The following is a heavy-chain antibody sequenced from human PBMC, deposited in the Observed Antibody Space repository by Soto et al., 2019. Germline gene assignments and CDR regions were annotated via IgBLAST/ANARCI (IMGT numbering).Heavy chain of an antibody. CDR3: ARYWYGNVLMAD. D-gene: IGHD2-8*01. CDR1: GGTFSSYA. CDR2: IIPIFGTA. J-gene: IGHJ4*02. V-gene: IGHV1-69*13. Sequence: SVKVSCTASGGTFSSYAISWVRQAPGQGLEWMGGIIPIFGTANYAQKFQGRVTITADESTSTAYMELSSLRYEDTAVYYGARYWYGNVLMADCGQGTLVSVPS.